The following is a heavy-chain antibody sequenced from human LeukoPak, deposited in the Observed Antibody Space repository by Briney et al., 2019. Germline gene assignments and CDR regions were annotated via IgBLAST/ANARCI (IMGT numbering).Heavy chain of an antibody. D-gene: IGHD6-25*01. Sequence: GGSLRLSCAASGFTFSRYSMNWVRQAPGKGLEWVSYISSSSRTIHYADSVKGRFTISRDNAKNSLYLQMNSLRAEDTAVYYFARRGYSSGWNRFDYWGQGTLVTVSS. J-gene: IGHJ4*02. CDR1: GFTFSRYS. CDR3: ARRGYSSGWNRFDY. CDR2: ISSSSRTI. V-gene: IGHV3-48*01.